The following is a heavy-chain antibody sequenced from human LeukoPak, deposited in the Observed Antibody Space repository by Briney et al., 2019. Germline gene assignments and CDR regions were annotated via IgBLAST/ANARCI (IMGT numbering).Heavy chain of an antibody. V-gene: IGHV3-48*01. D-gene: IGHD3-9*01. Sequence: GGSLRLSCAASGFTFSSYSMNWVRQAPGKGMEWVSYISSSSSTIYYADSVKVRFTISRDNSKNTLFLQMSSLRAEDTAVYYCAKDRDWASSVGTDFEYWGQGTLVTVSS. CDR1: GFTFSSYS. CDR3: AKDRDWASSVGTDFEY. CDR2: ISSSSSTI. J-gene: IGHJ4*02.